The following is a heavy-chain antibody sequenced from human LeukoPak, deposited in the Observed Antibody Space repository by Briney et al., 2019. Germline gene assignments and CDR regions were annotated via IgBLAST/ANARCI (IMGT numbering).Heavy chain of an antibody. CDR1: GFTFSSYA. CDR2: ISGSGGST. J-gene: IGHJ6*03. V-gene: IGHV3-23*01. Sequence: PGGSLRLSCAASGFTFSSYAMSWVRQAPGKGLEWVSAISGSGGSTYYADSVKGRFTISRDNAKNSLYLQMNSLRAEDTAVYYCARNEGWSQGFHYMAVWGKGTTVIVSS. D-gene: IGHD1-1*01. CDR3: ARNEGWSQGFHYMAV.